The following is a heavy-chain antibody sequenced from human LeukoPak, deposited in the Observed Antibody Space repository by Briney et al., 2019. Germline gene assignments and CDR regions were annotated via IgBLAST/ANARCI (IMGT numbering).Heavy chain of an antibody. V-gene: IGHV4-39*01. CDR3: ARDSGGYGVDY. J-gene: IGHJ4*02. D-gene: IGHD3-22*01. CDR2: IYYSGST. Sequence: SEILSLTCTVSGGSISSSSYYWGWIRQPPGKGLEWIGSIYYSGSTYYNPSLKSRVTISVDTSKNQFSLKLSSVTAADTAVYYCARDSGGYGVDYWGQGTLVTVSS. CDR1: GGSISSSSYY.